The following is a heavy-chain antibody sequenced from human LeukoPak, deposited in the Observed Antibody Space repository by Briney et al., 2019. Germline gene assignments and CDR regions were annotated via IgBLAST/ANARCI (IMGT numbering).Heavy chain of an antibody. CDR3: ARGVRYSGFEY. Sequence: SETLSLTCTVSGASINDYYWSWIRQPPGKGLEWIGYIYYSGSTNYNPSLKSRVTISVDMSKNQFSLRLTSVTAADTAVYYCARGVRYSGFEYWGQGTLVTVSS. CDR1: GASINDYY. CDR2: IYYSGST. D-gene: IGHD2-15*01. V-gene: IGHV4-59*01. J-gene: IGHJ4*02.